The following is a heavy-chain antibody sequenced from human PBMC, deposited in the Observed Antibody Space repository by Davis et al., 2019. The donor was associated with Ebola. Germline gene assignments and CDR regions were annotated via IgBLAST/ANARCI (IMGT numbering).Heavy chain of an antibody. J-gene: IGHJ4*02. V-gene: IGHV3-9*01. CDR1: GFTFDDYA. D-gene: IGHD4-17*01. CDR3: AKDIYGDYSYYFDY. CDR2: ISWNSGSI. Sequence: PGGSLRLSCAASGFTFDDYAMHWVRQAPGKGLEWVSGISWNSGSIGYADSVKGRFTISRDNAKNSLYLQMNSLRAEDTALYYCAKDIYGDYSYYFDYWGQGTLVTVSS.